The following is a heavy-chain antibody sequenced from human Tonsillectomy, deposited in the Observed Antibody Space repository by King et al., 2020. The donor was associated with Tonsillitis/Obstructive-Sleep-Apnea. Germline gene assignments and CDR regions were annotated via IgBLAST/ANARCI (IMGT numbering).Heavy chain of an antibody. CDR1: EHTFTNYY. V-gene: IGHV1-46*01. CDR3: VTGLAGPDSRYYMDV. Sequence: QLVQSGAEVQKPGSSVRLSCKTSEHTFTNYYIHWVRQAPGQGLDWVGILTPIGGTTRHAEKFRGRVSLTRDRSTTTLFLDLHNLSSDDTAVYFCVTGLAGPDSRYYMDVWGNGTAVTVSS. J-gene: IGHJ6*03. D-gene: IGHD2-15*01. CDR2: LTPIGGTT.